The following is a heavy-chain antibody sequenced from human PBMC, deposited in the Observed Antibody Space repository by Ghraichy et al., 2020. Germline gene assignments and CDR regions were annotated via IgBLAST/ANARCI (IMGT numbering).Heavy chain of an antibody. CDR3: ARDSYYDSSGYLILEYFQH. CDR2: ISYDGSNK. D-gene: IGHD3-22*01. Sequence: GGSLRLSCAASGFTFSSYAMHWVRQAPGKGLEWVAVISYDGSNKYYADSVKGRFTISRDNSKITLYLQMNSLRAEDTAVYYCARDSYYDSSGYLILEYFQHWGQGTLVTVSS. CDR1: GFTFSSYA. J-gene: IGHJ1*01. V-gene: IGHV3-30*04.